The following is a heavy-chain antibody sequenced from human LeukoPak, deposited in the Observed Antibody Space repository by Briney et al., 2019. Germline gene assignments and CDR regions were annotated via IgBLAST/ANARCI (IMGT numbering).Heavy chain of an antibody. CDR3: ARERTTYCSGGSCQIDAFDI. J-gene: IGHJ3*02. V-gene: IGHV4-30-4*01. Sequence: PSETLSLTCTVSGGSISSGEYSWSWIRQPPGKGLEWIGYIYYSGSTYYNPSLKSRVTISVDTSKNQFSLKLSSVTAADTAVYYCARERTTYCSGGSCQIDAFDIWGQGTMVTVSS. D-gene: IGHD2-15*01. CDR1: GGSISSGEYS. CDR2: IYYSGST.